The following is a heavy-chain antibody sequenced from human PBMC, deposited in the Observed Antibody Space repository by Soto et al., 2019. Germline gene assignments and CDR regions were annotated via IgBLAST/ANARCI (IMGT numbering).Heavy chain of an antibody. V-gene: IGHV1-18*01. D-gene: IGHD5-18*01. Sequence: QAQLVQSGPEVKKPGASVKVSCKASGYTFTAYGISWVRQAPGQGLEWMGWISSYNGKTDYAQKFQGRVTRTTDPSSSTAHVELTSLGPVGTPVYSSAGAPGLHLWLGARYFGLDVWGQGTRVTVSS. CDR1: GYTFTAYG. CDR2: ISSYNGKT. J-gene: IGHJ6*02. CDR3: AGAPGLHLWLGARYFGLDV.